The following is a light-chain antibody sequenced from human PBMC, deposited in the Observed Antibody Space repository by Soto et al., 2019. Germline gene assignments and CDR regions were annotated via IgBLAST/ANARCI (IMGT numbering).Light chain of an antibody. CDR3: QQRSNWPIT. Sequence: EVVLTQSPATLSFSPGERATLSCRASQSVRTSLAWYQHKPGQAPRLVIYDASLRANGVPARFGGSGSGTDFTLTISSLEPEDFAVYYCQQRSNWPITFGQGTRLEIK. J-gene: IGKJ5*01. CDR1: QSVRTS. V-gene: IGKV3-11*01. CDR2: DAS.